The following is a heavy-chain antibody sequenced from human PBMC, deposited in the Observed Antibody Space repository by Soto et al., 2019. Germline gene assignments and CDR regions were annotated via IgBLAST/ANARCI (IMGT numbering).Heavy chain of an antibody. V-gene: IGHV3-30-3*01. J-gene: IGHJ6*02. CDR3: ARDRLPRDYLGMDV. CDR1: GFTFSSYA. D-gene: IGHD3-10*01. Sequence: QVQLVESGGGVVQPGRSLRLSCAASGFTFSSYAMHWVRQAPGKGLEWVAVISYDGSNKYYADSVKGRFTIYRDNSKNTLYLQMNRLRAEDTAVYYCARDRLPRDYLGMDVWGQGTTVTVSS. CDR2: ISYDGSNK.